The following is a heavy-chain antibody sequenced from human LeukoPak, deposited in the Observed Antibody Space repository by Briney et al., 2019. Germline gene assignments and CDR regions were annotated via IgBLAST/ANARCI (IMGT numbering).Heavy chain of an antibody. D-gene: IGHD2-2*01. V-gene: IGHV3-9*01. J-gene: IGHJ4*02. CDR3: AKAHCSSTSCYVEY. Sequence: GGSLRLSCAASGFTFDDYAMHWVRQAPGKGLEWVSGSSWNSGSIGYADSVKGRFTISRDNAKNSLYLQMNSLRAEDTALYYCAKAHCSSTSCYVEYWGQGTLVTVSS. CDR1: GFTFDDYA. CDR2: SSWNSGSI.